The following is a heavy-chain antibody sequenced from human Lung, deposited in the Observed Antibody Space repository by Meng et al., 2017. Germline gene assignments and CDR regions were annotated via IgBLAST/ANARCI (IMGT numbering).Heavy chain of an antibody. CDR1: GFTFRNYS. CDR3: ARFETVGVATGDF. CDR2: ISSDSRYI. J-gene: IGHJ4*02. D-gene: IGHD2-15*01. Sequence: EVQLVESGGGLVTPGGALRLSCAASGFTFRNYSMNWVRQAPGKGLEWVSSISSDSRYIFYADSVKGRFTISRDNAKNSLYLQMHSLRPEDTAVFYCARFETVGVATGDFWGQGTLVTVSS. V-gene: IGHV3-21*01.